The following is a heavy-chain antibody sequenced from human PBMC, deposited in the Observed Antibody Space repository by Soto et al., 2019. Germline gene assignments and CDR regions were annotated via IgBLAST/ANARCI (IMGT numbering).Heavy chain of an antibody. CDR1: GFTFSSYA. J-gene: IGHJ6*02. CDR3: ARGGEYYGDYRNGMDV. V-gene: IGHV3-30-3*01. CDR2: ISYDGSNK. D-gene: IGHD4-17*01. Sequence: QVQLVESGGGVVQPGRSLRLSCAASGFTFSSYAMHWVRQAPGKGLEWVAVISYDGSNKYYADSVKRRFTISRENSKNPLDLQMNSLRAADTAVYYCARGGEYYGDYRNGMDVWGQGTTVTVSS.